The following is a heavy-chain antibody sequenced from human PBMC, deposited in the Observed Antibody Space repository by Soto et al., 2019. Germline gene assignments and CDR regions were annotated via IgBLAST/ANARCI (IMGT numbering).Heavy chain of an antibody. CDR3: VHSRLTAGMIYFYFGVED. CDR2: IYWNDNE. CDR1: GFSLSSSSVG. V-gene: IGHV2-5*01. D-gene: IGHD3-9*01. J-gene: IGHJ6*02. Sequence: QITLNESGPSLVKPTQTLTPTCTFSGFSLSSSSVGVGWVRQPPGKALEWLAVIYWNDNERYSPSLRNRLSISKDTSRNQVVLTLTNVDPVDTATYYCVHSRLTAGMIYFYFGVEDWGQGTTVTVSS.